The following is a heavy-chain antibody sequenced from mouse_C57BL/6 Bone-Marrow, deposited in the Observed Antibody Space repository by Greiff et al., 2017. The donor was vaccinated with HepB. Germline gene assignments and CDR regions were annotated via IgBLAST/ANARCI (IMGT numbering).Heavy chain of an antibody. Sequence: LMESGPELVKPGASVKMSCKASGYTFTDYNMHWVKQSHGKSLEWIGYINPNNGGTSYNQKFKGKATLTVNKSSSTAYMELRSLTSEDSAVYYCARVIYYDYDGLFAYWGQGTLVTVSA. D-gene: IGHD2-4*01. V-gene: IGHV1-22*01. CDR3: ARVIYYDYDGLFAY. CDR1: GYTFTDYN. J-gene: IGHJ3*01. CDR2: INPNNGGT.